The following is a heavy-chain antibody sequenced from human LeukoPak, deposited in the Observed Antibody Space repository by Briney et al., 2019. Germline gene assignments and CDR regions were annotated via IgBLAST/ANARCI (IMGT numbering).Heavy chain of an antibody. Sequence: TGGSLRLSCAASGFTFNYAWMSWVRQVPGKGLEWVGQTVSEIDGGTTDYAAPVKGRFTISRDDSKSTMYLQMNSLKIEDTAVYYCTTDEDWNYARKDVWGQGATVIVSS. CDR1: GFTFNYAW. V-gene: IGHV3-15*04. J-gene: IGHJ6*02. D-gene: IGHD1-7*01. CDR2: TVSEIDGGTT. CDR3: TTDEDWNYARKDV.